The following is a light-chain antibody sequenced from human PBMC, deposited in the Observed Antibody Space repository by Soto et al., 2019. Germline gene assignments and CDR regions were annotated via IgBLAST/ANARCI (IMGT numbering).Light chain of an antibody. J-gene: IGLJ2*01. CDR3: QSYDSSLSGSV. CDR1: SSNIGAGYD. V-gene: IGLV1-40*01. CDR2: ANS. Sequence: QPVLTQPPSVSGAPGQRVTMSCTRSSSNIGAGYDVHWYQQLPGTAPKLLIYANSNRPSGVPDRFSGSKSGTSASLAITGLQAEDEADYYCQSYDSSLSGSVFGGGTKLTVL.